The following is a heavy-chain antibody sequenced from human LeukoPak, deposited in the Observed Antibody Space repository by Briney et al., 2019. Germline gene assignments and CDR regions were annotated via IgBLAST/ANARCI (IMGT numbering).Heavy chain of an antibody. CDR2: ISSSGSTI. CDR3: ARDDRGSSWYYFDY. CDR1: GFTFSSYK. V-gene: IGHV3-48*03. Sequence: GGSLRLSCAASGFTFSSYKMNWVRQAPGKGLEWVSYISSSGSTIYYADSVKGRFTISGDNAKSSLYLQMNSLRAEDTAVYYCARDDRGSSWYYFDYWGQGTLVTVSS. J-gene: IGHJ4*02. D-gene: IGHD6-13*01.